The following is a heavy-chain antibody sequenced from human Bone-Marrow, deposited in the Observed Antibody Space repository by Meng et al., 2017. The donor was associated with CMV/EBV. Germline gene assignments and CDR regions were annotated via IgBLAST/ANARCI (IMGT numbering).Heavy chain of an antibody. V-gene: IGHV4-4*02. Sequence: SETLSLTGAVSGTSISSSNWWSWVRQPPGKGLEWIGEIYHSGTPNYNPSLKSRVTITLDKSKNQFSLKLNSVTAADTSGYYCARARGGVVDYWGQGTLVTVSS. CDR2: IYHSGTP. CDR1: GTSISSSNW. D-gene: IGHD2-15*01. CDR3: ARARGGVVDY. J-gene: IGHJ4*02.